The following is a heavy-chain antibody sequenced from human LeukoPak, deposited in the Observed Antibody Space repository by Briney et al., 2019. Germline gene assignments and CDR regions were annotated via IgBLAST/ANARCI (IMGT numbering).Heavy chain of an antibody. CDR3: ARDNNCGGGCYPDAFDI. Sequence: SVKVSCKASGGTFSSYAISWVRQAPGQGLEWMGGIIPIFGTANYAQKFQGRVTITADESTSTAYMELSSLRSEDTAVYYCARDNNCGGGCYPDAFDIWGQGTMVTVSS. CDR1: GGTFSSYA. J-gene: IGHJ3*02. V-gene: IGHV1-69*01. CDR2: IIPIFGTA. D-gene: IGHD2-21*02.